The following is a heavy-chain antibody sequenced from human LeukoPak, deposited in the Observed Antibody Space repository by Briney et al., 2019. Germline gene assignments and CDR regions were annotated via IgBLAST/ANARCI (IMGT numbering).Heavy chain of an antibody. CDR2: INPNSGGT. J-gene: IGHJ4*02. CDR1: GYTFTRYY. CDR3: ARGGRSSDDY. Sequence: ASVKVSCKASGYTFTRYYMHGVRQAPAQGLEWMGRINPNSGGTNYGQRFQGKVTITRDTSISTDYMELSRLRSDDTAVYYCARGGRSSDDYWGQGTLVTVSS. D-gene: IGHD6-6*01. V-gene: IGHV1-2*06.